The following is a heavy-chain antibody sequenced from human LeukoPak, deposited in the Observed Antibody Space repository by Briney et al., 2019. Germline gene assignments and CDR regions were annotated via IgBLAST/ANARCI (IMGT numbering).Heavy chain of an antibody. CDR3: AKVALHYTSGSNDFDH. J-gene: IGHJ4*02. D-gene: IGHD6-19*01. V-gene: IGHV3-7*01. CDR1: GLTFISSW. CDR2: IKKDGSQT. Sequence: PGGSLRLSCAASGLTFISSWMTWVRQAPGKGLEWVANIKKDGSQTHYLDSVQGRFTISRDNAKNSLYLQMNSLRVEDTAVYYCAKVALHYTSGSNDFDHWGQGTLVTVSS.